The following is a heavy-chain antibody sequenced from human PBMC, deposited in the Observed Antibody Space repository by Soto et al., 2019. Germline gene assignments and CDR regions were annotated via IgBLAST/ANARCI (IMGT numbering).Heavy chain of an antibody. Sequence: QVQLVQSGAEVKNPGSSVKVSCKASGGTFSSYAITWVRQAPGQGLEWMGGIIPIFGTADYAQKFQGRVTITADEPTGTAYMELSSLTSEDTAVYYCASPVATVYYYYGMDVWGQGTTVTVSS. CDR1: GGTFSSYA. CDR3: ASPVATVYYYYGMDV. V-gene: IGHV1-69*12. J-gene: IGHJ6*02. D-gene: IGHD2-21*02. CDR2: IIPIFGTA.